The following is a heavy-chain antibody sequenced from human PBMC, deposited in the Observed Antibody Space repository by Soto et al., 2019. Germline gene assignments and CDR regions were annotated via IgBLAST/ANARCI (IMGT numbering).Heavy chain of an antibody. Sequence: ASVKVSCKASGYLFTAYSMHWVRLAPGQGLEWMGVVNPSGGSTKYAQNFQGRVTMTRDTSTTTIYMELSSLRSDDTAIYYCAREENCSGGTCYSEYFHSWGQGTLVTVSS. CDR1: GYLFTAYS. J-gene: IGHJ1*01. V-gene: IGHV1-46*01. CDR3: AREENCSGGTCYSEYFHS. CDR2: VNPSGGST. D-gene: IGHD2-15*01.